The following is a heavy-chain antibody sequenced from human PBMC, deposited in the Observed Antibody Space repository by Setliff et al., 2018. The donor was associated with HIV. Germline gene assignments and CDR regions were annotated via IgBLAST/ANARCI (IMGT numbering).Heavy chain of an antibody. CDR3: ALKKEVAWFIDL. D-gene: IGHD5-12*01. CDR2: INHSGST. CDR1: GGSFSGYY. J-gene: IGHJ2*01. V-gene: IGHV4-34*01. Sequence: PSETLSLTCAVYGGSFSGYYWSWIRQPPGKGLEWIGEINHSGSTNYNPSLKSRLTISVDTSKNQFSLKLSSVTAADTAVYYCALKKEVAWFIDLWGRGTQVTVSS.